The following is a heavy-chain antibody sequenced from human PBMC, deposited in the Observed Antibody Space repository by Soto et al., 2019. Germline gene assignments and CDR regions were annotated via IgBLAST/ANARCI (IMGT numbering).Heavy chain of an antibody. CDR1: GFTFSSYG. V-gene: IGHV3-23*01. D-gene: IGHD2-2*02. CDR2: VSGGGETT. CDR3: ARRYCSSTSCYNN. J-gene: IGHJ4*02. Sequence: PGGSLRLSCAASGFTFSSYGMSWVRQAPGQGLEWVSGVSGGGETTYYADSVKGRFTIPRDNSKNTLYLQMNSLRAEDTDVYKWARRYCSSTSCYNNWGQGTLVTVSS.